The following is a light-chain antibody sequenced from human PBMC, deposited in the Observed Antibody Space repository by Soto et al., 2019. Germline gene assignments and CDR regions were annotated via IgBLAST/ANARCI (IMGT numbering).Light chain of an antibody. CDR3: QHYGSSRWT. Sequence: IVLRQPPSTLSLSPRGKGPLPRQDSQSVRNNYLAWYQQRPGQAPRLPIYGSSSRATGIPDRFSGSGSGTDFTLTISRLEPEDFAVFYCQHYGSSRWTFGQGTKVDIK. CDR2: GSS. CDR1: QSVRNNY. J-gene: IGKJ1*01. V-gene: IGKV3-20*01.